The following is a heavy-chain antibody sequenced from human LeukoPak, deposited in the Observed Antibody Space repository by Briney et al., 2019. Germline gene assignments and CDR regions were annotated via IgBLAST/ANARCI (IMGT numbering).Heavy chain of an antibody. CDR1: GFTFSDYY. CDR2: ISSSGSTI. V-gene: IGHV3-11*04. J-gene: IGHJ5*02. CDR3: ARGITSTTITIFGVVQAFDP. Sequence: GGSLRLSCAASGFTFSDYYMSWIRQAPGKGLEWASYISSSGSTIYYADSVKGRFTISRDNAKNSPYLQMNSLRAEDTAVYYCARGITSTTITIFGVVQAFDPWGQGTLVTVSS. D-gene: IGHD3-3*01.